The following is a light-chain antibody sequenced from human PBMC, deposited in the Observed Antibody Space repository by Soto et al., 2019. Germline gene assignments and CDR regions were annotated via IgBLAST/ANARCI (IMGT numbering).Light chain of an antibody. J-gene: IGLJ1*01. Sequence: QSALTQPTSVSGSPGQSITISCTGNHNDIGTYDYVSWYQQHPGRAPRLLIYGATTRPSGIYDRFSASKSGLTASLTISGLQPEDEADYYCSSFTSDRIYVFGPGTKVTVL. CDR3: SSFTSDRIYV. V-gene: IGLV2-14*03. CDR1: HNDIGTYDY. CDR2: GAT.